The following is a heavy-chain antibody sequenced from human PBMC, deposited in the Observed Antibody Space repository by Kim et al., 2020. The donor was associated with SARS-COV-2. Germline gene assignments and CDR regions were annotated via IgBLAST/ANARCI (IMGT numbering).Heavy chain of an antibody. CDR3: ARNLVPYSGVDS. Sequence: SETLSLTCTVSGGSISSYYWSWIRQPPGKGLEWIGYIYYSGSTNYNPSLKSRVTISVDTSKNQFSLKLSSVTAADAAVYYCARNLVPYSGVDSWGQGNLVTVSS. D-gene: IGHD5-18*01. CDR1: GGSISSYY. CDR2: IYYSGST. J-gene: IGHJ4*02. V-gene: IGHV4-59*01.